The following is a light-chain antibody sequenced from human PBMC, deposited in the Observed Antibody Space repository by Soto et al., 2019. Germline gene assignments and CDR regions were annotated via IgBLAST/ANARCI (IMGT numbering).Light chain of an antibody. Sequence: DIQMTQSPSSLSASVGDRVTITCQASQDFSNYLNWYQQKPGKAPKLLIYDASNLATGVPSRFSGSGSGTDFTFTSNSLQPEDIGTYYCQQYENLPSFGGGTKVEIK. J-gene: IGKJ4*01. CDR2: DAS. CDR1: QDFSNY. V-gene: IGKV1-33*01. CDR3: QQYENLPS.